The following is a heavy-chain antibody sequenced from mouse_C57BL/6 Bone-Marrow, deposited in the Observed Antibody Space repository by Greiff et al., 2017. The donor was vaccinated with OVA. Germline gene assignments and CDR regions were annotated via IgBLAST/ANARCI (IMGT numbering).Heavy chain of an antibody. CDR2: IFPGSGST. J-gene: IGHJ4*01. V-gene: IGHV1-75*01. CDR1: GYTFTDYY. Sequence: QVQLQQSGPELVKPGASVKISCKASGYTFTDYYINWVKQRPGQGLEWIGWIFPGSGSTYYNEKFKGKATLTVDKSSSTAYMLLSSLTSEDSAVYFCARSEGNYPFYYAMDYWGQGTSVTVSS. CDR3: ARSEGNYPFYYAMDY. D-gene: IGHD2-1*01.